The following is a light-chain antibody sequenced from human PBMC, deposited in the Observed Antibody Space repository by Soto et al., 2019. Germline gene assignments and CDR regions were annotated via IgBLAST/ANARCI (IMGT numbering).Light chain of an antibody. CDR2: GAS. V-gene: IGKV3-15*01. CDR1: ESVSSN. J-gene: IGKJ2*01. Sequence: EIVMTQSPATLCVSPGERATVSCRASESVSSNLAWYQQKPGQAPRLLIHGASKRATGIPARFSGSGSGTEFTLTISSLQSEDFAVYYCQQYYKWPPETFGQGTKVEIK. CDR3: QQYYKWPPET.